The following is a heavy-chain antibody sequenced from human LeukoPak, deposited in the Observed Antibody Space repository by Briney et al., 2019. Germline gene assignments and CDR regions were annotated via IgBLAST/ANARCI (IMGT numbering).Heavy chain of an antibody. Sequence: SVKVSCKASGFTFTSSAVQWVRQARGQRLEWLGWIVVGSGNTNYAQKFQGRVTMNRDTSTSTVYMELSSLRSEDTAVYYCARARRDGYTEPFDYWGQGTLVTVSS. V-gene: IGHV1-58*01. CDR1: GFTFTSSA. CDR3: ARARRDGYTEPFDY. D-gene: IGHD5-24*01. J-gene: IGHJ4*02. CDR2: IVVGSGNT.